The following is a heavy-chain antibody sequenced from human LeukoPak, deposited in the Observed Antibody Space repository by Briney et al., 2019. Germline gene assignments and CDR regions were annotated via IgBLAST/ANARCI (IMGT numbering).Heavy chain of an antibody. J-gene: IGHJ5*02. CDR1: GFTLSSYS. D-gene: IGHD3-3*01. V-gene: IGHV3-48*04. Sequence: GGSLRLSCAASGFTLSSYSMNWVRQAPGKGLEWVSYISSSGSTIYYADSVKGRFTISRDNAKNSLYLQMNSLRAEDTAVYYCARGVYDFWSGREYNWFDPWGQGTLVTVSS. CDR3: ARGVYDFWSGREYNWFDP. CDR2: ISSSGSTI.